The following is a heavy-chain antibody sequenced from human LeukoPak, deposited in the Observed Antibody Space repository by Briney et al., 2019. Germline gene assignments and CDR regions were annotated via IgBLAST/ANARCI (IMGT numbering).Heavy chain of an antibody. V-gene: IGHV3-9*01. CDR1: GFTFDDYA. J-gene: IGHJ6*03. Sequence: GGSLRLSCAASGFTFDDYAMHWVRQAPGKGLEWDSGISWNSGSIGYADSVKGRFTISRDNAKNSLYLQMNSLRAEDTALYYCAKDAKYYYYMDVWGKGTTVTVSS. CDR3: AKDAKYYYYMDV. CDR2: ISWNSGSI.